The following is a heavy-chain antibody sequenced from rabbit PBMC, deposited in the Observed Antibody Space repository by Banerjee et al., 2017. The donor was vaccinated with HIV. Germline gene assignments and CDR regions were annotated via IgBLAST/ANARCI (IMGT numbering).Heavy chain of an antibody. CDR2: IDPVFGST. CDR1: GFDLSSRYY. Sequence: QEQLEESGGDLVKPEGSLTLTCKASGFDLSSRYYMCWVRQAPGKGLEWIGYIDPVFGSTYYASWVNGRFTISSHNAQNTLYLQLNSLTAADTATYFCARDPFNMGYVGYGYALFNLWGPGTLVTVS. CDR3: ARDPFNMGYVGYGYALFNL. J-gene: IGHJ4*01. V-gene: IGHV1S43*01. D-gene: IGHD6-1*01.